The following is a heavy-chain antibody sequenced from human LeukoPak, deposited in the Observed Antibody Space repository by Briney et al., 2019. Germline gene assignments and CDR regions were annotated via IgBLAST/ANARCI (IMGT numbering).Heavy chain of an antibody. Sequence: TGGSLRLSCAASGLTLSNYVMSWVRQAPGKGLEWVSGISGSGSSTYYADSVKGRFTISRDNSKNTLYLQMNSLRAEDTAIHYCVTTLLRASSYIDVCGKGTTVIVSS. V-gene: IGHV3-23*01. J-gene: IGHJ6*03. CDR1: GLTLSNYV. CDR3: VTTLLRASSYIDV. CDR2: ISGSGSST.